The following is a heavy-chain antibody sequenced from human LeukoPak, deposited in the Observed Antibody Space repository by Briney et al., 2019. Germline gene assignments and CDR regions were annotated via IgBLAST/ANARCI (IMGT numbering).Heavy chain of an antibody. V-gene: IGHV3-30*02. J-gene: IGHJ4*02. CDR3: AKDRGYFDY. CDR2: VRYDGSDK. Sequence: GGSLRLSCAASGLTFSNYGMHWVRQAPGKGLEWVAFVRYDGSDKYYADSVEGRFTISRDNSENTLFLQMNSLRAEDTAVYYCAKDRGYFDYWGQGTLVTVSS. CDR1: GLTFSNYG.